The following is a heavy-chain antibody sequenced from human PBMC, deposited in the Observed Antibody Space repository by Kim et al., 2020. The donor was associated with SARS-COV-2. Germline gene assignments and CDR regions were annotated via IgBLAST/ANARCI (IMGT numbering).Heavy chain of an antibody. Sequence: GGSLRLSCAASGFTFSNYCMHWVRQAPGKGLEWVATTKDDGSDKYYVDSMKGRLTISRDNAKNSLYVQMNSLRAEDTAVYYCVRDMDVWGQGTTVTVSS. V-gene: IGHV3-7*01. J-gene: IGHJ6*02. CDR2: TKDDGSDK. CDR3: VRDMDV. CDR1: GFTFSNYC.